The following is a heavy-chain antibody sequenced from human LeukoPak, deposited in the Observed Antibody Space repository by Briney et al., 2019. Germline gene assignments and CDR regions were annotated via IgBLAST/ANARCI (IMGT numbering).Heavy chain of an antibody. J-gene: IGHJ5*02. CDR2: IYPGDSDT. CDR3: ARLPQWCVTGSWFDP. CDR1: GYSFTRYW. D-gene: IGHD2-15*01. V-gene: IGHV5-51*01. Sequence: GESLKISCKGSGYSFTRYWIGWVRQMPGKGLEWMGIIYPGDSDTRYSPSFQGQVTISADKSISTAYLQWTSLKASDTAIYYCARLPQWCVTGSWFDPWGQGTLVTVSS.